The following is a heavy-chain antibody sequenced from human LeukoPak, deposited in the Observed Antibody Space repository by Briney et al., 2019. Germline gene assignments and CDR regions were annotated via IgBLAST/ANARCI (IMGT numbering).Heavy chain of an antibody. J-gene: IGHJ4*02. D-gene: IGHD2-2*01. V-gene: IGHV3-7*01. Sequence: GGSLRLSCAASGLTFSNSGMHWVRQAPGKGLEWVANIKHDGSEKNYLDSVKGRFTISRDNAKNSLYLQMNSLRVEDTAVYYCAWSDNAAHDCWGQGTLVTVSS. CDR2: IKHDGSEK. CDR3: AWSDNAAHDC. CDR1: GLTFSNSG.